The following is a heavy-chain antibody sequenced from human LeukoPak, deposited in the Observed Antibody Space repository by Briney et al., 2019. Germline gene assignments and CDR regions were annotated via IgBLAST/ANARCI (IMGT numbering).Heavy chain of an antibody. D-gene: IGHD6-25*01. J-gene: IGHJ6*02. CDR1: GFTFGDYA. V-gene: IGHV3-49*04. CDR2: TRSKAYGGTT. CDR3: TRDKKRQGMDV. Sequence: GGSLRLSCTASGFTFGDYAMNWVRQAPGKGLEWVGFTRSKAYGGTTEYAASAKGRFTISRDDSKSIAYLQMNSLKTEDTAIYYCTRDKKRQGMDVWGQGTTVTVSS.